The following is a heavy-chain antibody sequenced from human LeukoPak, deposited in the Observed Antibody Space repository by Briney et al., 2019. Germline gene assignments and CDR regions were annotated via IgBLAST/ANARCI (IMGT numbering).Heavy chain of an antibody. CDR1: GDSISSNY. CDR3: ARGYYYGSGSPQFDY. J-gene: IGHJ4*02. CDR2: IYTSGYT. V-gene: IGHV4-4*07. D-gene: IGHD3-10*01. Sequence: KPSETLSLTCTVSGDSISSNYWSWIRQPAGKGLEWIGRIYTSGYTNYNPSLKSRVAMSLDTSKNQFSLKLSSVTPPDTAVYDCARGYYYGSGSPQFDYWGQGTLVTVSS.